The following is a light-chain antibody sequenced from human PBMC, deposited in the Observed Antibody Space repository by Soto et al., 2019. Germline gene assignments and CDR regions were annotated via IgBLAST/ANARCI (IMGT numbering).Light chain of an antibody. V-gene: IGLV2-14*01. CDR1: SSDVGGYNY. CDR3: NSYTSNSAFV. J-gene: IGLJ1*01. CDR2: EVT. Sequence: QSALTQPASVSGSPGQSITISCTGTSSDVGGYNYVSWYQQHPGKAPKLIIYEVTNRPSGVSNRFSGSRSGNTASLTISGLQAEDEAEYYCNSYTSNSAFVFGTGTKLTVL.